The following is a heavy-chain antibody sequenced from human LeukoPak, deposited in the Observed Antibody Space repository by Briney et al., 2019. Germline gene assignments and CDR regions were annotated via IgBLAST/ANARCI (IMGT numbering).Heavy chain of an antibody. CDR1: GYTFTSYG. CDR2: ISAYSGNT. Sequence: ASVKVSCKASGYTFTSYGISWVRQAPGQGLEWMGWISAYSGNTNYAQKLQGRVTMTTDTSTSTAYMELRGPRSDDTAVYYCARGKVDIVVVPAADFDYWGQGTLVTVSS. V-gene: IGHV1-18*01. D-gene: IGHD2-2*01. CDR3: ARGKVDIVVVPAADFDY. J-gene: IGHJ4*02.